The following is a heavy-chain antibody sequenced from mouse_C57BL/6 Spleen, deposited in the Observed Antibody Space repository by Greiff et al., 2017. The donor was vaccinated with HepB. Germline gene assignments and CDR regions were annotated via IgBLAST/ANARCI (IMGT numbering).Heavy chain of an antibody. CDR1: GYTFTSYW. V-gene: IGHV1-5*01. Sequence: QLQESGPELVKPGASVKMSCKTSGYTFTSYWMHWVKQRPGQGLEWIGAIYPGNSDTSYNQKFKGKAKLTAVTSASTAYMELSSLTNEDSAVYYCTRSIYYYGSSYHFDYWGQGTTLTVSS. CDR3: TRSIYYYGSSYHFDY. D-gene: IGHD1-1*01. J-gene: IGHJ2*01. CDR2: IYPGNSDT.